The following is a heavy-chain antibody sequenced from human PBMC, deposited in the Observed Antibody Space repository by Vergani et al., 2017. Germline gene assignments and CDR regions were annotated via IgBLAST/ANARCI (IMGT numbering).Heavy chain of an antibody. D-gene: IGHD2-15*01. CDR1: GGSISSYY. Sequence: QVQLQESGPGLVKPSETLSLTCTVSGGSISSYYWSWIRQPPGKGLEWIGYIYYSGSTYYNPSLKSRVTISVDTSKNQFSLKLSSVTAADTAVYYCARVVGYCSGGSCYLRGSDFDYWGQGTLVTVSS. CDR3: ARVVGYCSGGSCYLRGSDFDY. V-gene: IGHV4-59*12. CDR2: IYYSGST. J-gene: IGHJ4*02.